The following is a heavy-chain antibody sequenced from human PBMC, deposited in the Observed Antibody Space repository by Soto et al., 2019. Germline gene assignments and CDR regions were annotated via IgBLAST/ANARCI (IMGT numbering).Heavy chain of an antibody. CDR1: GYTFTSYD. CDR3: ARQYDFWSGYYGTRGGDYYYGMDV. CDR2: MNPNSGNT. D-gene: IGHD3-3*01. J-gene: IGHJ6*02. Sequence: GASVKVSCKASGYTFTSYDINWVRQATGQGLEWMGWMNPNSGNTGYAQKFQGRVTMTRNTSISTAYMELSSLRSEDTAVYYCARQYDFWSGYYGTRGGDYYYGMDVWGQGTTVTVSS. V-gene: IGHV1-8*01.